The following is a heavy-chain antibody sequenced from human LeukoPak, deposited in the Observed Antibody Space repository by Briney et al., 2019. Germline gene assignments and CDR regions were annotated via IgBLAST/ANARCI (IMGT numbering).Heavy chain of an antibody. CDR2: INNSGDDI. Sequence: GGSLRLSCRPSGFTFWSYAMSWVRHAPGEGVEWVSTINNSGDDIYSADSEKGRFTISRDNTKNTLYLEMNSLRVEDKAVYYCAKDRNSDEDFDYWGQGTPVTVSS. D-gene: IGHD5-18*01. CDR1: GFTFWSYA. J-gene: IGHJ4*02. CDR3: AKDRNSDEDFDY. V-gene: IGHV3-23*01.